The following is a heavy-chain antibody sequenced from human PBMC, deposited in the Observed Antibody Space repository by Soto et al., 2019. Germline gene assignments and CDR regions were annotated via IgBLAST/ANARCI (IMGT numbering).Heavy chain of an antibody. CDR3: AKSPATELTSLVSFDI. J-gene: IGHJ3*02. Sequence: EVQLLESGGALVQPGGSLRLSCAASGFTFSSHAMSWVRQAPGKGLEWVSSISGSGSSTYYAGSVKGRFIVSRDNSKNMLYLQMNSPRVEDTAVYYCAKSPATELTSLVSFDIWGQGTMVPVSS. V-gene: IGHV3-23*01. CDR1: GFTFSSHA. CDR2: ISGSGSST. D-gene: IGHD6-25*01.